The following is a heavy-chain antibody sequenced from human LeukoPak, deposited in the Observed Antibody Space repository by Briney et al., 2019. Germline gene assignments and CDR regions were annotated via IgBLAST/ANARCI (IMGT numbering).Heavy chain of an antibody. CDR3: ARLAYCSNDVCYSNSYYSMDV. D-gene: IGHD2-8*01. CDR2: IYPNDSET. J-gene: IGHJ6*03. CDR1: VYTFSSYW. V-gene: IGHV5-51*01. Sequence: GESLKISCRGPVYTFSSYWTGWLRQLPEKGLKWMESIYPNDSETRYSQSFQGQVTISADKSISTAYLQWSSLKASDTAMYYCARLAYCSNDVCYSNSYYSMDVWGKGTTVTVSS.